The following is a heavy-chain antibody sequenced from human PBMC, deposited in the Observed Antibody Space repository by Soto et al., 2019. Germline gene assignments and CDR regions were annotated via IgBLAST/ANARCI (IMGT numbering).Heavy chain of an antibody. J-gene: IGHJ4*02. D-gene: IGHD1-26*01. CDR3: AKDPAGYYPYFDY. Sequence: GGSLRLSCAASGFTFSSYAMTWVRQAPGKGLEWVSTISGSGGSTYYADSVKGRFTISRDNSKNTLYLQMISLRAEDTAVCYCAKDPAGYYPYFDYWGQGTLVTVSS. V-gene: IGHV3-23*01. CDR2: ISGSGGST. CDR1: GFTFSSYA.